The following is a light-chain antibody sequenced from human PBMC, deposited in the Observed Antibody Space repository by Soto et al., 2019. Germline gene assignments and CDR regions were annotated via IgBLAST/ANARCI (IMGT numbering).Light chain of an antibody. CDR1: QSVLYSSNNKNY. V-gene: IGKV4-1*01. CDR2: RAS. Sequence: DIVMTQSPASLAVSLGERATINCKSSQSVLYSSNNKNYLAWYQQKPGQPPKLLIYRASTRESGVPDRFSGSGSGTDFTLTISSLQAEDVAVYYCQQFYSTPPTFGGGTKVEIK. CDR3: QQFYSTPPT. J-gene: IGKJ4*01.